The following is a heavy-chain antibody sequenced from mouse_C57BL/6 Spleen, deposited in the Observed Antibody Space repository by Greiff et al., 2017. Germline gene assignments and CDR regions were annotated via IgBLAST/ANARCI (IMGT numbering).Heavy chain of an antibody. CDR2: IDPETGGT. J-gene: IGHJ2*01. CDR1: GYTFTDYE. Sequence: VKLQESGAELVRPGASVTLSCKASGYTFTDYEMHWVKQTPVHGLEWIGAIDPETGGTAYNQKFKGKAILTADKSSSTAYMELRSLTSEDSAVYYCTSERGFDYWGQGTTLTVSS. V-gene: IGHV1-15*01. CDR3: TSERGFDY.